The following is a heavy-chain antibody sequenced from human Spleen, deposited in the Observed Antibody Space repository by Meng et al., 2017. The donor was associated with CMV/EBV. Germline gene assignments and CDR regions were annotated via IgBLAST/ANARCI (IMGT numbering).Heavy chain of an antibody. Sequence: SETLSLTCTVSGYSISSGYYWGWIRQPPGKGLEWIGSIYHSGSTYYNPSLKSRVTISVDTSKNQFSLKLSSVTAADTAVYYCAKADPLYCSSTSCSRGFQGDYYYYGMDVWGQGTTVTVS. CDR2: IYHSGST. J-gene: IGHJ6*02. CDR1: GYSISSGYY. V-gene: IGHV4-38-2*02. D-gene: IGHD2-2*01. CDR3: AKADPLYCSSTSCSRGFQGDYYYYGMDV.